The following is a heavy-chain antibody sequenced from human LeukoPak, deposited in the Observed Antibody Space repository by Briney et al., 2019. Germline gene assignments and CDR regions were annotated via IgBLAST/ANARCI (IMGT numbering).Heavy chain of an antibody. CDR1: GGSISIGTYY. J-gene: IGHJ5*02. CDR3: ARDSGYSYGLNWFDP. D-gene: IGHD5-18*01. CDR2: TYHSGRT. Sequence: SETLSLTCTDSGGSISIGTYYRGWIRQSPGKGLEWIGSTYHSGRTYYNPSLKSRVTISVDTSKNQFSLKLSSVTAADTAVYYCARDSGYSYGLNWFDPWGQGTLVTVSS. V-gene: IGHV4-39*07.